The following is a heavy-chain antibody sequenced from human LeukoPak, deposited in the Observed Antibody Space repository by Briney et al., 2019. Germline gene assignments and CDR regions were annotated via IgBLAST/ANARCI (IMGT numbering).Heavy chain of an antibody. D-gene: IGHD2-2*03. V-gene: IGHV3-23*01. CDR2: VSGSGDST. CDR1: GFTSTSFA. Sequence: PGGSLRLSCATSGFTSTSFAMTWVRQAPGKGLEWVSAVSGSGDSTYYADSVKGRFTISRDNSKNTLYLQMSSLRAEDTAVYYCAKRTSGFCSSTSCYGHDFWGQGTLVTVSS. CDR3: AKRTSGFCSSTSCYGHDF. J-gene: IGHJ4*02.